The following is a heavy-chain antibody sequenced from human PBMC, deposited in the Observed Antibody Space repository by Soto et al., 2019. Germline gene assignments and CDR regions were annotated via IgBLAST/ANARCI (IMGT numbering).Heavy chain of an antibody. CDR3: AKDGIVGAASHFDY. D-gene: IGHD1-26*01. CDR1: GFTFSSYG. Sequence: GGSLRLSCAASGFTFSSYGMHWVRQAPGKGLEWVAVISYDGSNKYYADSVKGRFTISRDNSKNTLYLQMNSLRAEDTAVYYCAKDGIVGAASHFDYWGQGTLVTVSS. V-gene: IGHV3-30*18. J-gene: IGHJ4*02. CDR2: ISYDGSNK.